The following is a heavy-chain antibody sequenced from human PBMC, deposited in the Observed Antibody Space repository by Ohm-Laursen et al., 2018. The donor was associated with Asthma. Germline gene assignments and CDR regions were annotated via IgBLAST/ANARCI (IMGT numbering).Heavy chain of an antibody. Sequence: TLSLTCAVSGGSISSGDYYWSWIRQPPGKGLEWIGYIYYSGSTYYNPSLKSRVTISVDTSKNQFSLKLSSVTAADTAVYYCARGHSSGYYHNWFDPWGQGTLVTVSS. CDR2: IYYSGST. V-gene: IGHV4-30-4*01. J-gene: IGHJ5*02. CDR1: GGSISSGDYY. CDR3: ARGHSSGYYHNWFDP. D-gene: IGHD3-22*01.